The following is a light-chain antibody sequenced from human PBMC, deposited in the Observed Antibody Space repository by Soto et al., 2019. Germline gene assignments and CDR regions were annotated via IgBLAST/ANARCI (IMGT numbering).Light chain of an antibody. CDR3: CSYAGSGTGV. Sequence: QSALTQPASVSGSPGQSLTISCTETSSDVGSYNLVSWYQQYPGKAPKLMIYEVSKRPSGVSNRFSGSNSGNTASLTISGLQAEDEADYYCCSYAGSGTGVFGGGTKLTVL. V-gene: IGLV2-23*02. CDR2: EVS. J-gene: IGLJ3*02. CDR1: SSDVGSYNL.